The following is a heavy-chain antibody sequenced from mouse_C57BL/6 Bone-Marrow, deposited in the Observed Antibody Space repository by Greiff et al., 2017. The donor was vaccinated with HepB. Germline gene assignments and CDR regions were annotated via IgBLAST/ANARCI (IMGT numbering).Heavy chain of an antibody. CDR2: IYPGSGST. CDR1: GYTFTSYW. Sequence: QVHVKQPGAELVKPGASVKMSCKASGYTFTSYWITWVKQRPGQGLEWIGDIYPGSGSTNYNEKFKSKATLTVDTSSSTAYMQLSSLTSEDSAVYYCARSRGNFAPWGQGTTLTVSS. CDR3: ARSRGNFAP. V-gene: IGHV1-55*01. J-gene: IGHJ2*01.